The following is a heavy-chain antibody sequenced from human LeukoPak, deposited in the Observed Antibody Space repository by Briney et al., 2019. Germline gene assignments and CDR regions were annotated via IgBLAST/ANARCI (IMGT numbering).Heavy chain of an antibody. CDR2: ISSSGSTI. CDR1: GFIFGSYV. V-gene: IGHV3-48*03. D-gene: IGHD3-22*01. J-gene: IGHJ3*01. Sequence: GGTLRLSCDASGFIFGSYVMNWVRQAPGKGLEWVSHISSSGSTIYYADSVKGRFTISRDNAKNTVYLQMSSLRVEDTAVYYCARGLFLSGYLDAFDLWGQGTVVTVSS. CDR3: ARGLFLSGYLDAFDL.